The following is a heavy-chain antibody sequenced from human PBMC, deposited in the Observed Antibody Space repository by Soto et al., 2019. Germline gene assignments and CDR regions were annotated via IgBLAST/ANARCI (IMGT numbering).Heavy chain of an antibody. CDR2: IIPIFGTA. Sequence: SVKVSCKASGGTFSSYAISWVRQAPGQGLEWMGGIIPIFGTANYAQKFQGRVTITADESTSTAYMELSSLRSEDTAVYYCARAFLGVVAATGGYYYYGMDVWGQGTTVTVSS. J-gene: IGHJ6*02. D-gene: IGHD2-15*01. CDR1: GGTFSSYA. V-gene: IGHV1-69*13. CDR3: ARAFLGVVAATGGYYYYGMDV.